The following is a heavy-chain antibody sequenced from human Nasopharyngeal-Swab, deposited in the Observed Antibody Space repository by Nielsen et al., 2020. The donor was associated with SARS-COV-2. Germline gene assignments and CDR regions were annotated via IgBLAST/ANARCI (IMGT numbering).Heavy chain of an antibody. CDR3: ARVPGDTAMASDY. V-gene: IGHV3-53*01. Sequence: VRQAPGKGLEWVSVIYSGGSTYYADSVKGRFTISRDNSKSTLYLQMNSLRAEDTAVYYCARVPGDTAMASDYWGQGTLVTVS. CDR2: IYSGGST. D-gene: IGHD5-18*01. J-gene: IGHJ4*02.